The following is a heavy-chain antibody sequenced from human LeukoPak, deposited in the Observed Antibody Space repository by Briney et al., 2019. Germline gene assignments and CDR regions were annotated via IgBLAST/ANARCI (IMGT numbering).Heavy chain of an antibody. V-gene: IGHV1-69*01. D-gene: IGHD2-21*02. Sequence: SVKVSCKASGGTFSSTTINWVRQAPGQGLEWMGGITPIFRTPNYAQKFQGRVTITAVESMSTACMELSSLRSEDTAVYYCARGWLAETTVVTPYNYWGQGTLVTVSS. J-gene: IGHJ4*02. CDR1: GGTFSSTT. CDR3: ARGWLAETTVVTPYNY. CDR2: ITPIFRTP.